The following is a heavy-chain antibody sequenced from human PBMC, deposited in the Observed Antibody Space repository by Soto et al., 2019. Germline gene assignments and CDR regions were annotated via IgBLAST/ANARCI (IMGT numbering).Heavy chain of an antibody. CDR3: AREAWRGAFDI. CDR1: GGSISSYD. V-gene: IGHV4-59*01. Sequence: SETMSLTCTVSGGSISSYDWSWIRQPPGKGLEWIGYIYYSGSTNYNPSLKSRVTISVDTSKNQFSLKLSSVTAADTAVYYCAREAWRGAFDIWGQGTMVTVSS. D-gene: IGHD1-1*01. J-gene: IGHJ3*02. CDR2: IYYSGST.